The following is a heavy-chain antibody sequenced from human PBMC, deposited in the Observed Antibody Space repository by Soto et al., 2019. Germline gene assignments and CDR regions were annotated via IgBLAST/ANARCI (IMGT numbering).Heavy chain of an antibody. CDR3: ARQGHLYDILTGIRWVDAFDI. CDR2: INHRGST. D-gene: IGHD3-9*01. CDR1: GGSFSGHY. J-gene: IGHJ3*02. V-gene: IGHV4-34*01. Sequence: SETLSLTCAVYGGSFSGHYWSWIRQYPGKGLEWIAEINHRGSTNYNPSLKSRVTMSVDTSKNQFSLQLSSVTAADTAVYYCARQGHLYDILTGIRWVDAFDIWGQGTMVTVSS.